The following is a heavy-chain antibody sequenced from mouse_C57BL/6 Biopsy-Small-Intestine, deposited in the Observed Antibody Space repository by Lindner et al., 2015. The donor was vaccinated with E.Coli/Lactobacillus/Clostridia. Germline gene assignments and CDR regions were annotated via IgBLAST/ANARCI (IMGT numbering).Heavy chain of an antibody. Sequence: VQLQESGAELMKPGASVKLSCKATGYTFTGYWIEWVKQRPGHGLEWIGEILPGSGNTNYNGKFKGKATLTADKSSSTAYMQLSSLTSEDSAVYFCARWGAMDYWGQGTSVTVSS. CDR1: GYTFTGYW. J-gene: IGHJ4*01. CDR2: ILPGSGNT. CDR3: ARWGAMDY. V-gene: IGHV1-9*01.